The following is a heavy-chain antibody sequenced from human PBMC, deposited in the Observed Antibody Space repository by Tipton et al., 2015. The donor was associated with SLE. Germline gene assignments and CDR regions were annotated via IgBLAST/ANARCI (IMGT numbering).Heavy chain of an antibody. D-gene: IGHD6-13*01. CDR1: GYTFTGYY. Sequence: QLVQSGAEVKKPGASVKVSCKASGYTFTGYYMHWVRQAPGQGLEWMGWINPNSGGTNYAQKFQGRVTMTRDTSISTAYMELSRLRSDDTAVYYCARGTAGIAAAGNFDYWGQGTLVTVSS. CDR3: ARGTAGIAAAGNFDY. CDR2: INPNSGGT. J-gene: IGHJ4*02. V-gene: IGHV1-2*02.